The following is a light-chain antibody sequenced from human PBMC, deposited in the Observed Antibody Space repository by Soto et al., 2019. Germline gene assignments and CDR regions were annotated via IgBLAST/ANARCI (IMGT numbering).Light chain of an antibody. CDR1: RSNIGTNT. CDR3: AAWDDSLNEV. CDR2: SDN. V-gene: IGLV1-44*01. Sequence: QAVVTQPTSASGTPGQRVTISCSGSRSNIGTNTVNWYQQLPGTAPKLVIYSDNRRPSGVPDRFSGSKSGSSASLAISGLQSEDEADYYCAAWDDSLNEVFGGGTKLTVL. J-gene: IGLJ2*01.